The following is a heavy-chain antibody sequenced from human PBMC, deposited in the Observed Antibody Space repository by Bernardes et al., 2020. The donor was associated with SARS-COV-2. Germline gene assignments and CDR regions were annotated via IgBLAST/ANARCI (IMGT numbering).Heavy chain of an antibody. CDR1: GYIFSSYG. CDR3: ARPPPRSWYDN. Sequence: GGSLRLSCAASGYIFSSYGMFWVRKAPGKGLEWVAVIWYDGDNKYYTDSVEGRFTISRDNSKKTVYLQMNSLRAEDTAVYYCARPPPRSWYDNWGQGTLVTVSS. J-gene: IGHJ5*02. D-gene: IGHD1-26*01. CDR2: IWYDGDNK. V-gene: IGHV3-33*07.